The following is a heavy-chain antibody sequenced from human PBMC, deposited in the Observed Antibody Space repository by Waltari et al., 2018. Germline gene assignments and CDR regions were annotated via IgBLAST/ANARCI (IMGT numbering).Heavy chain of an antibody. D-gene: IGHD6-13*01. J-gene: IGHJ6*02. CDR1: GYTFTSYD. CDR2: RNPNSGNT. Sequence: QVQLVQSGAEVKKPGASVKVSCKASGYTFTSYDINWVRQATGQGLEWMGWRNPNSGNTGYAQKFQGRVTMTRNTSISTAYMELSSLRSEDTAVYYCARGLRIAAAFDYGMDVWGQGTTVTVSS. V-gene: IGHV1-8*02. CDR3: ARGLRIAAAFDYGMDV.